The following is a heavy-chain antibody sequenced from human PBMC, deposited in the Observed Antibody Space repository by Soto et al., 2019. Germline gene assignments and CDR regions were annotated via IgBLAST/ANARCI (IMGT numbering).Heavy chain of an antibody. CDR2: ITSASNT. D-gene: IGHD3-10*01. CDR1: GFTFSSYA. Sequence: PGGSLRLSCVASGFTFSSYAMSWVRQAPGKGLEWVSVITSASNTYYADSVKGRFTISRDNSKNTLYLQMSSLRAEDTALYYCAKGDSGSFDYWGQGTLVTVS. V-gene: IGHV3-23*01. CDR3: AKGDSGSFDY. J-gene: IGHJ4*02.